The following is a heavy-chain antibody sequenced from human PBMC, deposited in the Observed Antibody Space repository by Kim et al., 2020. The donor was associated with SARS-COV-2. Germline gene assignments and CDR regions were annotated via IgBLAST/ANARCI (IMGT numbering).Heavy chain of an antibody. CDR2: INHSGST. J-gene: IGHJ3*02. D-gene: IGHD2-21*02. V-gene: IGHV4-34*01. CDR1: GGSFSGYY. CDR3: ARGVTDDAFDI. Sequence: SETLSLTCAVYGGSFSGYYWSWIRQPPGKGLEWIGEINHSGSTNYNPSLKSRVTISVDTSKNQFSLKLSSVTAAYTAVYYCARGVTDDAFDIWGQGTMVTVSS.